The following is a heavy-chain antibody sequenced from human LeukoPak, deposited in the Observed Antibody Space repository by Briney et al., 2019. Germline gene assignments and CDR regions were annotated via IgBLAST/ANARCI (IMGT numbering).Heavy chain of an antibody. CDR3: ARDGYHYYGSGTYFGYYYMDV. V-gene: IGHV3-21*01. CDR1: GFTFSDYS. CDR2: ISGSGSYI. J-gene: IGHJ6*03. D-gene: IGHD3-10*01. Sequence: GGSLRLSCAASGFTFSDYSMNWVRQTPRKGLEWVSCISGSGSYIYYADSVKGRFTISRDNAKNSLYLQMNSLRAEDTAVYYCARDGYHYYGSGTYFGYYYMDVWGKGTTVTISS.